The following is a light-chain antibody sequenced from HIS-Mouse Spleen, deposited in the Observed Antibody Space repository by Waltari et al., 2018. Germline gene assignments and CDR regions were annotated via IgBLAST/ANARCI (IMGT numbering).Light chain of an antibody. CDR2: KAS. Sequence: DIQMTQSPSTPSASVGDRVTIPCRASQRISSWLAWYQQKPGKAPKLLIYKASSLESGFPSRFSGSGSGTEFTLTISSLQPDDLATYYCQQYNSYSLTFGGGTKVEIK. J-gene: IGKJ4*01. CDR1: QRISSW. CDR3: QQYNSYSLT. V-gene: IGKV1-5*03.